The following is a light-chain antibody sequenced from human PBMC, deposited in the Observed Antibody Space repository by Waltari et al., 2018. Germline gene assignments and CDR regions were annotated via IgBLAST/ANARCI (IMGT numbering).Light chain of an antibody. J-gene: IGLJ1*01. CDR3: AAWDDSLGGHFV. V-gene: IGLV1-47*01. CDR2: RND. Sequence: QSVLTQPPSASGTPGQSVTISCSGSLSNIGANFVYWYQQVPGTAPKILIYRNDQRPVGVPDRFSASKSGSSASLAISGLRSEDEADYFCAAWDDSLGGHFVFGTGTKVIV. CDR1: LSNIGANF.